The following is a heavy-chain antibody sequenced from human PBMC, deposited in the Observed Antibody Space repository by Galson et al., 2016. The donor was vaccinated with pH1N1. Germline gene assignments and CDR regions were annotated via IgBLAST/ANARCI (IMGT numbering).Heavy chain of an antibody. CDR1: GYTFTDYY. J-gene: IGHJ6*03. CDR3: ARDMDATWFGASYSYMDV. CDR2: IDPHSGGT. V-gene: IGHV1-2*06. D-gene: IGHD3-10*01. Sequence: SVKVSCKASGYTFTDYYIHWVRQAPGQGLEWLGRIDPHSGGTKYAQKFQGRVTTTRDTSISTAYLELSRLNSDDTAIYYCARDMDATWFGASYSYMDVWGKGTTVTVSS.